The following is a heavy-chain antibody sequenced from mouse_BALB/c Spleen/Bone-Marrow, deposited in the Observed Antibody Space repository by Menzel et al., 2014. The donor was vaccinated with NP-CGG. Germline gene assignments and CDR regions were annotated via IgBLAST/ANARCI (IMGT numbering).Heavy chain of an antibody. Sequence: QVQLKESGAELVKPGASVELSCKASGYTFTRYYMYWVKQRPGQGLEWIGEINPTNGGTNFNEKFKSKATLTVDKSSSTAYMQLSSLTSEDSAVYYCTRSNYGYWYFDVWGAGTTVTVSP. D-gene: IGHD1-1*01. CDR2: INPTNGGT. CDR3: TRSNYGYWYFDV. V-gene: IGHV1S81*02. CDR1: GYTFTRYY. J-gene: IGHJ1*01.